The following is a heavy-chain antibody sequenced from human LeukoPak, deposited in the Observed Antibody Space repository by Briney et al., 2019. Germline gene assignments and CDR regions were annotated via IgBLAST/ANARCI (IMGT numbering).Heavy chain of an antibody. CDR2: IYPGDSDT. CDR3: ARCLRGYYDSSGYCYYFDY. V-gene: IGHV5-51*01. Sequence: GESLKISCKGSGYSFTSYWISWVRQMPGKGLEWMGIIYPGDSDTRYSPSFQGQVTISADKSISTAYLQWSSLKASDTAMYYCARCLRGYYDSSGYCYYFDYWGQGTLVTVSS. J-gene: IGHJ4*02. D-gene: IGHD3-22*01. CDR1: GYSFTSYW.